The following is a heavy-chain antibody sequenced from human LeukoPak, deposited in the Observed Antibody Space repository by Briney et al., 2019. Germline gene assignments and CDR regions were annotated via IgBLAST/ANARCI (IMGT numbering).Heavy chain of an antibody. Sequence: GGSLRLSCVASGFTFSSYNMNWVRQAPGRGLEWVSYISSSSGTIYYADSVKGRFTISRDNAKNSLYLQMNSLRAEDTAVYYCARDGRGLGNYFDYWGQGTLVTVSS. J-gene: IGHJ4*02. V-gene: IGHV3-48*01. D-gene: IGHD3-10*01. CDR3: ARDGRGLGNYFDY. CDR1: GFTFSSYN. CDR2: ISSSSGTI.